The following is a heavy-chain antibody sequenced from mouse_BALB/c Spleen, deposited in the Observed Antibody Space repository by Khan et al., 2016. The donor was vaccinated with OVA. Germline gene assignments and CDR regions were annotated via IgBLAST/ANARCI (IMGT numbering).Heavy chain of an antibody. CDR3: ARHCAPTMITSWFAY. J-gene: IGHJ3*01. Sequence: EVELVESGGDLVKPGGSLKLSCAASGFTFSSCGMSWVRQTPDKRLEWVATISSGGSYTYYPDSVKGRFTISRDNAKNTLYLQMSSLKSEDTAMYYCARHCAPTMITSWFAYWGQGTLVTVSA. CDR1: GFTFSSCG. D-gene: IGHD2-4*01. CDR2: ISSGGSYT. V-gene: IGHV5-6*01.